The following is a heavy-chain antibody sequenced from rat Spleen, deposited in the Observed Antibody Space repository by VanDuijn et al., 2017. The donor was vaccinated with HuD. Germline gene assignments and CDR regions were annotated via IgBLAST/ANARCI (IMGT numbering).Heavy chain of an antibody. V-gene: IGHV5-29*01. CDR3: TTTIIRGRDY. Sequence: EVQLVESDGGLVQPGRSLKLSCAASGFTFSDYYMAWVRQAPTKGLEWVATISYDGRRNYYRDSVKGRFTISRDNAKSTLYLQMDSLRSEDTATYYCTTTIIRGRDYWGQGVMVTVSS. J-gene: IGHJ2*01. CDR2: ISYDGRRN. D-gene: IGHD4-3*01. CDR1: GFTFSDYY.